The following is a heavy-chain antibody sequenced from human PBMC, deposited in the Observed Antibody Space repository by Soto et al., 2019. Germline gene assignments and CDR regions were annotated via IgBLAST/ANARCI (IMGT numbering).Heavy chain of an antibody. CDR3: AKVLPTYYYDSSVYYPPWNEAEYFQH. V-gene: IGHV3-23*01. J-gene: IGHJ1*01. CDR1: GFTFSSYA. Sequence: EVQLLESGGGLVQPGGSLRLSCAASGFTFSSYAMSWVRQAPGKGLEWVSGISGSGGSTYYAAYVKGRITISRDNYKNTLYLNMNSLRAEDTAVYYCAKVLPTYYYDSSVYYPPWNEAEYFQHWGQGTLVTVS. CDR2: ISGSGGST. D-gene: IGHD3-22*01.